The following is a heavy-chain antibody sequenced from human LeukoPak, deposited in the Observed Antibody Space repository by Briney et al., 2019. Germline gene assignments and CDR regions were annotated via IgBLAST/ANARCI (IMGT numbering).Heavy chain of an antibody. CDR3: ARDGSIVVVPAATFDY. V-gene: IGHV3-33*01. CDR1: GFTLSSYG. D-gene: IGHD2-2*01. CDR2: IWYDGSNK. Sequence: GGSLRLSCAPSGFTLSSYGMHWVRQAPGKGLEGVAVIWYDGSNKYYADSVKGRFTISRDNSKNTLYLQMNSLRAEDTAVYYCARDGSIVVVPAATFDYWGQGTLVTVSS. J-gene: IGHJ4*02.